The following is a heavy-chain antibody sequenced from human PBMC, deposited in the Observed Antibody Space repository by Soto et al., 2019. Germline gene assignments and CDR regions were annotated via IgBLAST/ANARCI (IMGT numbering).Heavy chain of an antibody. V-gene: IGHV4-59*08. CDR1: GGSISSYN. D-gene: IGHD4-4*01. CDR3: ARQKTTVTTGAWFDP. Sequence: SETLSLTCGVFGGSISSYNSWSWLRPPPGKGLEWIGYIYHSGSTNYNPSLKSRVTISVDTSKNQFSLKLSSVTAADTAVYYCARQKTTVTTGAWFDPWGQGTLVTVSS. J-gene: IGHJ5*02. CDR2: IYHSGST.